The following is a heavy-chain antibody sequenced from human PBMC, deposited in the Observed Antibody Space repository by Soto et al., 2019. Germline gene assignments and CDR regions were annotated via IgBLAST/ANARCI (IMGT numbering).Heavy chain of an antibody. CDR1: GFTFSSYA. J-gene: IGHJ6*02. CDR2: ISYDGSNK. D-gene: IGHD6-13*01. CDR3: ARDRAEQQLEEEHCGMDV. V-gene: IGHV3-30-3*01. Sequence: QVQLVESGGGVVQPGRSLRLSCAASGFTFSSYAMHWVRQAPGKGLEWVAVISYDGSNKYYADSVKGRFTISRDNSKNPLYLQMNSLKAEDTAVYYCARDRAEQQLEEEHCGMDVWGQGTTVTVSS.